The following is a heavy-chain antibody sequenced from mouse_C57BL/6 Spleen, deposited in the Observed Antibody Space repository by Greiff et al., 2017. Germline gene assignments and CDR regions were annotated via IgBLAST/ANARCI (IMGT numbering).Heavy chain of an antibody. Sequence: QVQLQQPGAELVKPGASVKMSCKASGYTFTSYWITWVKQRPGQGLEWIGDIYPGSGSTNYNEKFKSTDTLTVDTSSSTAYMQRSSLTSENSAVYYCASALLLRWNLDYWGQGTTLTVSS. CDR2: IYPGSGST. CDR3: ASALLLRWNLDY. J-gene: IGHJ2*01. CDR1: GYTFTSYW. D-gene: IGHD1-1*01. V-gene: IGHV1-55*01.